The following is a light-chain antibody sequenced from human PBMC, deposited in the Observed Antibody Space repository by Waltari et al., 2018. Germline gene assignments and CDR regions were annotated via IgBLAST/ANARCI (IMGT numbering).Light chain of an antibody. CDR1: QSVSSSY. Sequence: EIVLTQSPGTLSLSPGERATLSCRASQSVSSSYLAWYQQKPGQAPRLLIYGASSRATGSPDRFSGSGSGTDFTLTISRLEPEEFAVYYCQQYGSSPRTFGPGTKVDIK. V-gene: IGKV3-20*01. CDR3: QQYGSSPRT. J-gene: IGKJ3*01. CDR2: GAS.